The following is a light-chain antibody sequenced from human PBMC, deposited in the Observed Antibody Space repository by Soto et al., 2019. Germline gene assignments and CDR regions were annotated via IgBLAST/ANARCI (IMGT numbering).Light chain of an antibody. CDR1: TGAVTSGYY. Sequence: QAVVTQEPSLTVSPGGTVTLTCASSTGAVTSGYYPNWFQQKPGQAPRALIYNTSNKHSWTPARFLGSLLGGKAALTLSGVQPEDEAEYFCLLYYGAAGVFGGGTKLTVL. CDR3: LLYYGAAGV. CDR2: NTS. V-gene: IGLV7-43*01. J-gene: IGLJ2*01.